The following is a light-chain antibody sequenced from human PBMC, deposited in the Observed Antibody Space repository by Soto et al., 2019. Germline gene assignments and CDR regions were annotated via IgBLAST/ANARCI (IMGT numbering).Light chain of an antibody. CDR2: DVT. CDR1: NSDVGAYNY. J-gene: IGLJ2*01. V-gene: IGLV2-14*01. CDR3: SSYTSSTTLV. Sequence: QSALTQPASVSGSPGQSITISCTGTNSDVGAYNYVSWYQQHPGKAPKLMIYDVTNRPSGVSNRFSGSKSGNTASLTISGLQAEDEADYHCSSYTSSTTLVFGGGTQLTVL.